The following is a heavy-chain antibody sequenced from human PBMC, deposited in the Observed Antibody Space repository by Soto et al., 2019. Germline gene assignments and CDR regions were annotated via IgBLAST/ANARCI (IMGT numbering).Heavy chain of an antibody. CDR2: ISYDGSNK. Sequence: QVQLVESGGGVVQPGRSLRLSCAASGFTFSSYAMHWVRQAPGKGLEWVAVISYDGSNKYYADSVKGRFTIARDNSKNTRYLQMNSLRAEDTAVYYCARDKPQYCSGGSCYRTDAFDIWGQGTMVTVSS. J-gene: IGHJ3*02. CDR3: ARDKPQYCSGGSCYRTDAFDI. V-gene: IGHV3-30-3*01. CDR1: GFTFSSYA. D-gene: IGHD2-15*01.